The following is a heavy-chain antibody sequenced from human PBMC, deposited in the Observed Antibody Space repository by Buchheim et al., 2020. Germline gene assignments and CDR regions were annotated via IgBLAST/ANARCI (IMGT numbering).Heavy chain of an antibody. CDR3: AKDYYYGSGSFLSGVDAFDI. D-gene: IGHD3-10*01. J-gene: IGHJ3*02. CDR1: GFTFSSYA. Sequence: EVQLLESGGGLVQPGGSLRLSCAASGFTFSSYAMSWVRQAPGKGLEWVSAISGSGGSTYYADSVKGRFTISRDNSKNTLYLQMNSLRAEDTAVYYCAKDYYYGSGSFLSGVDAFDIWGQGT. V-gene: IGHV3-23*01. CDR2: ISGSGGST.